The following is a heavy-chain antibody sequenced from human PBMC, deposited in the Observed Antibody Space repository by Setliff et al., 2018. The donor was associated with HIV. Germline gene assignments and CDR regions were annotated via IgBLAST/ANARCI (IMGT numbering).Heavy chain of an antibody. CDR2: VNHSGST. V-gene: IGHV4-34*01. D-gene: IGHD4-17*01. Sequence: PSETLSLTCAVYGGSFSGYYWSWIRQPPGKGLEWIGEVNHSGSTSYNPSLKSPVTISVDTSKNQFFLKLSSVTAADTAVYYCARTVTSLFDYWGQGTLVTVSS. CDR3: ARTVTSLFDY. CDR1: GGSFSGYY. J-gene: IGHJ4*02.